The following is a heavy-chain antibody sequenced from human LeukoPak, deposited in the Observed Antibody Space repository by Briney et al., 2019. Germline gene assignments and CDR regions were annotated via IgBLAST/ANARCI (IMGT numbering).Heavy chain of an antibody. D-gene: IGHD7-27*01. CDR1: VGSISSYY. V-gene: IGHV4-59*01. CDR3: ARVDANWGVVDY. CDR2: FHYSGTT. Sequence: SETLSLTCTVSVGSISSYYWSWIRQPPGKGLEWIGYFHYSGTTNYNPSLQSRVTISLETSKNQFPLKLSSVTAADTAVYYCARVDANWGVVDYWGQGTLVTVSS. J-gene: IGHJ4*02.